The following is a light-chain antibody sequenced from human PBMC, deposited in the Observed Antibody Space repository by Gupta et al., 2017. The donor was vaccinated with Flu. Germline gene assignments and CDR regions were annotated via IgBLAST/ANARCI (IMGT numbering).Light chain of an antibody. J-gene: IGKJ5*01. V-gene: IGKV1-39*01. CDR3: QPRYSTLT. CDR2: AAS. Sequence: DIQMTQSQSSLSASVGDRVTITCRASQSISSYFNWYQQKPGKAPKLLIYAASSLQSGVPSRFSGSGSGTDFTLTSSRLQPEVVATYYCQPRYSTLTFGQGTRLEIK. CDR1: QSISSY.